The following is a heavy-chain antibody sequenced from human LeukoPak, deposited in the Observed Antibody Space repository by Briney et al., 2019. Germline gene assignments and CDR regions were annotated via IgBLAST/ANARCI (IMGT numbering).Heavy chain of an antibody. CDR2: ISWDGGST. Sequence: PGGSLRLSCAASGFTFDDYTMHWVRQAPGKGLEWVSLISWDGGSTYYADSVKGRFTISRDNSKNSLYLQMNSLRTEDTALYYCAKGTIFGVAKDYYYMDVWGKGTTVTVSS. V-gene: IGHV3-43*01. J-gene: IGHJ6*03. CDR3: AKGTIFGVAKDYYYMDV. D-gene: IGHD3-3*01. CDR1: GFTFDDYT.